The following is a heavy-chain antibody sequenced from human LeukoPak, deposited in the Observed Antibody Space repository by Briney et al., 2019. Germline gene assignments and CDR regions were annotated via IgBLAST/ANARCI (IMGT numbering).Heavy chain of an antibody. V-gene: IGHV3-23*01. CDR1: GFTFNNYA. D-gene: IGHD3-9*01. CDR2: ILGSGRSA. CDR3: SKWGDYDVLTGYYDSDF. J-gene: IGHJ4*02. Sequence: GASLRLSCAASGFTFNNYAISWVRQAPGKGLEWVSAILGSGRSAYYSDSVKDRFTISRDNSKNSLFLQMNSLRVEDTALYYCSKWGDYDVLTGYYDSDFWGQGTLVTVSA.